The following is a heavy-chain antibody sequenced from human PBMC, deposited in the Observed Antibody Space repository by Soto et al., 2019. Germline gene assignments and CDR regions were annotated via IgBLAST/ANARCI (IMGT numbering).Heavy chain of an antibody. V-gene: IGHV1-69*13. J-gene: IGHJ6*02. D-gene: IGHD6-6*01. CDR1: GGTFSSYA. Sequence: ASVKVSCKASGGTFSSYAISWVRQAPGQGLEWMGGIIPIFGTANYAQKFQGRVTITADESTSTAYMELSSLRSEDTAVYYCAVPYSSSPTSYYYYGMDVWGQGTTVTVSS. CDR3: AVPYSSSPTSYYYYGMDV. CDR2: IIPIFGTA.